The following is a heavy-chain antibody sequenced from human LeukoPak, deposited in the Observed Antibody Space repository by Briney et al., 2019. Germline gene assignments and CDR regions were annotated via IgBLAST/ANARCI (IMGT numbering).Heavy chain of an antibody. Sequence: SETLSLTCTVSGGSISSHYWSWIRRPAGKGLEWIGRIYTSGSTNYNASLKSRVSMSVDTSKNQFSLKLSSVTAADTAVFYCARENSGSYREFDYWGQGTLVTVSS. CDR1: GGSISSHY. V-gene: IGHV4-4*07. CDR2: IYTSGST. D-gene: IGHD1-26*01. CDR3: ARENSGSYREFDY. J-gene: IGHJ4*02.